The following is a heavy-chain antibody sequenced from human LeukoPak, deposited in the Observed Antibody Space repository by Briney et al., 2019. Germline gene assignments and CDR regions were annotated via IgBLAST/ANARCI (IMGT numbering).Heavy chain of an antibody. CDR1: GFTFSSYG. J-gene: IGHJ2*01. V-gene: IGHV3-33*01. Sequence: GGSLRLSCAASGFTFSSYGMHWVRQAPGKGLEWVAVIWYDGSNKYYADSVKGRFTVSRDNSKNTLYLQMNSLRAEDTAVYYCARDYLDWYFDLWGRGTLVTVSS. CDR3: ARDYLDWYFDL. CDR2: IWYDGSNK.